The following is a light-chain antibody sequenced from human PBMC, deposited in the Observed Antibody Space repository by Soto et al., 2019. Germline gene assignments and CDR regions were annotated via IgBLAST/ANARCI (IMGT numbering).Light chain of an antibody. Sequence: EIEMTQSPATLSLAPGERVTLSYRASESVSTNLAWYQRKPGQAPRLLIYGASSRATGIPDRFSGSGSGTDFTLTISRLEPEDFAVYYCQQYGSSPLTFGQGTRPEI. CDR2: GAS. CDR1: ESVSTN. V-gene: IGKV3-20*01. J-gene: IGKJ5*01. CDR3: QQYGSSPLT.